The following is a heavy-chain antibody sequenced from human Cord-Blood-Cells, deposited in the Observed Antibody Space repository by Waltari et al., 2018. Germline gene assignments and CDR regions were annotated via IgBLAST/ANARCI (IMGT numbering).Heavy chain of an antibody. CDR2: ISYDGSNK. D-gene: IGHD7-27*01. CDR1: GFTFSTYL. J-gene: IGHJ4*02. V-gene: IGHV3-30-3*01. Sequence: QVQLVESGGAVVQPGRSLRLPWAASGFTFSTYLRHGVRQAPGKGLEWVAVISYDGSNKYYADSVKGRFTISRDNSKNTLYLQMNSLRAEDTAVYYCARFGINWGCDYWGQGTLVTVSS. CDR3: ARFGINWGCDY.